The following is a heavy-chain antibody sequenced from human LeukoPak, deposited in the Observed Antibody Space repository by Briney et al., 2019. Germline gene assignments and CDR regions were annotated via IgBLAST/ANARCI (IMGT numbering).Heavy chain of an antibody. D-gene: IGHD2-2*01. CDR3: ATSNGYCTGTSCYPAFDY. CDR1: GYTFTSYD. Sequence: ASVKVSCKASGYTFTSYDINWVRQATGQGLEWMGWMNPNSGNTGYAQKFQGRVTITADESTSTAYMELSSLRSDDTAVYYCATSNGYCTGTSCYPAFDYWGQGTLVTVSS. V-gene: IGHV1-8*03. J-gene: IGHJ4*02. CDR2: MNPNSGNT.